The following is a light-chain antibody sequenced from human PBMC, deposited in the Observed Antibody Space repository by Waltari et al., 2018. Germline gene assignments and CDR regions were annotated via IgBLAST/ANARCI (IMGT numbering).Light chain of an antibody. Sequence: QSALTQPASVSGSPGQSITVSCTGISSDVGINSFVSWYQHHPGKAPNVVIYDVSYRPSGVADRFSGSKSGNTASLTISGLQAEDEADYYCSSYTSNSAVFGGGTKVTVL. J-gene: IGLJ3*02. V-gene: IGLV2-14*03. CDR3: SSYTSNSAV. CDR1: SSDVGINSF. CDR2: DVS.